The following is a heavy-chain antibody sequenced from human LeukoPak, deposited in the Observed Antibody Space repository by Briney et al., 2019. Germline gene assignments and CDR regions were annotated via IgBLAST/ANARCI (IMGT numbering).Heavy chain of an antibody. CDR3: AREKTYSSSWYEGDAFDI. CDR1: GGTFSSYA. Sequence: ASVKVSCKASGGTFSSYAISWVRQAPGQGLEWMGRIIPILGIANYAQKFQGRVTITADKSTSTAYMELSSLRSEDTAVYYCAREKTYSSSWYEGDAFDIWGQGTMVTVSS. J-gene: IGHJ3*02. D-gene: IGHD6-13*01. CDR2: IIPILGIA. V-gene: IGHV1-69*04.